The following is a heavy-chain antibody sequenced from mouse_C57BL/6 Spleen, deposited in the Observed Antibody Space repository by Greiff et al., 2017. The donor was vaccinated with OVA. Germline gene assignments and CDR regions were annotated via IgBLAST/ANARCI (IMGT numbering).Heavy chain of an antibody. J-gene: IGHJ4*01. Sequence: VQLKQSGTVLARPGASVKMSCKTSGYTFTSYWMHWVKQRPGQGLEWIGAIYPGNSDTSSNQKFKGKAKLTAVTSASTAYMELSSLTNEDSAVYYCTRSQTAQATMDYWGQGTSVTVSS. D-gene: IGHD3-2*02. V-gene: IGHV1-5*01. CDR3: TRSQTAQATMDY. CDR1: GYTFTSYW. CDR2: IYPGNSDT.